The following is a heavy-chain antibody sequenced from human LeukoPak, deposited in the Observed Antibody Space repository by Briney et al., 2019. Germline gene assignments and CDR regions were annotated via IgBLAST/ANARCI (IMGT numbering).Heavy chain of an antibody. CDR2: IYYSGST. CDR1: GGSISSYY. CDR3: ALLSGQWLPH. Sequence: SETLSLTCTLSGGSISSYYWSWIRQPPGKGLEWIGYIYYSGSTNYNPSLKSRVTISVDTSKNQFSLKLSSVTAADTAVYYCALLSGQWLPHRGQGTLVTISS. V-gene: IGHV4-59*01. J-gene: IGHJ4*02. D-gene: IGHD6-19*01.